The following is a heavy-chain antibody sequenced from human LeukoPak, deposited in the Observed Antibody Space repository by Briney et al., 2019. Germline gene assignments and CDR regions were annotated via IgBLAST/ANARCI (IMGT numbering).Heavy chain of an antibody. J-gene: IGHJ4*02. CDR1: GFNFENHA. CDR2: ITWNGGST. D-gene: IGHD1-26*01. Sequence: GGSLRLSCAASGFNFENHAMSWVRQAPGKGLEWVSAITWNGGSTGYADSVKGRFTISRDNAKNSVLLQMNSLRAEDTALYYCARCDSGTYCYLDYWGQGSLVTVSA. V-gene: IGHV3-20*04. CDR3: ARCDSGTYCYLDY.